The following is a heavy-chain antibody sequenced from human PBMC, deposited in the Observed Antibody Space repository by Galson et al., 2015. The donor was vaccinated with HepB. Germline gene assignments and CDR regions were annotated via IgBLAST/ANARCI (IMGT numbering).Heavy chain of an antibody. CDR1: GFTFSSYG. D-gene: IGHD3-16*01. V-gene: IGHV3-23*01. Sequence: SLRLSCAASGFTFSSYGMSWVRQAPGKGLEWVSTINDNGYNTHYADSVKGRFTISRDNSKNTLYLQMNSLRAEDTALYYCAKNFYDYTDAFDIWGQGTMVTVSS. CDR3: AKNFYDYTDAFDI. J-gene: IGHJ3*02. CDR2: INDNGYNT.